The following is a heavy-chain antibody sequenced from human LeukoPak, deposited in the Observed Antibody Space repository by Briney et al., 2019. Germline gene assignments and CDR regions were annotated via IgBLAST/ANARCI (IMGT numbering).Heavy chain of an antibody. CDR2: ISYDGSNK. V-gene: IGHV3-30*03. CDR3: ARVRRGYSYALDY. J-gene: IGHJ4*02. CDR1: GFTFSSYG. Sequence: GRSLRLSCAASGFTFSSYGMHWVRQAPGKGLEWVAVISYDGSNKYYADSVKGRFTISRDNSKNTLYLQMNSLRSEDTAVYYCARVRRGYSYALDYWGQGTLVTVSS. D-gene: IGHD5-18*01.